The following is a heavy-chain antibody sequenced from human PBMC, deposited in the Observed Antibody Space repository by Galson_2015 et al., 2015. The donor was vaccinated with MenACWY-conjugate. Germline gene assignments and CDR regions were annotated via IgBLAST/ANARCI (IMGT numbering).Heavy chain of an antibody. D-gene: IGHD1-26*01. J-gene: IGHJ4*02. CDR2: ISSGSNSI. V-gene: IGHV3-48*01. CDR3: FAINSGTDF. CDR1: GFTFSTYT. Sequence: SLRLSCAASGFTFSTYTMNWVRQAPGKGLEWVSFISSGSNSIYYADSVKGRFTISRDNSKNTAYLQMNSLRAEDTAMYHCFAINSGTDFWGQGTLVTVSS.